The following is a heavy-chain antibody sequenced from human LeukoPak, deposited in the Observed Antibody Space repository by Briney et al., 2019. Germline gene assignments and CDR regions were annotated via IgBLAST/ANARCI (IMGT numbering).Heavy chain of an antibody. V-gene: IGHV4-4*07. J-gene: IGHJ3*02. CDR2: IYTSGST. CDR3: ARDRITMVRGVIITDDAFDI. CDR1: GGSISSYY. Sequence: PSETLSLTCTVSGGSISSYYWSWIRQPAGKGLEWIGRIYTSGSTNYNPSLKSRVTMSVDTSKNQFSLKLSSVTAADTAVYYRARDRITMVRGVIITDDAFDIWGQGTMITVSS. D-gene: IGHD3-10*01.